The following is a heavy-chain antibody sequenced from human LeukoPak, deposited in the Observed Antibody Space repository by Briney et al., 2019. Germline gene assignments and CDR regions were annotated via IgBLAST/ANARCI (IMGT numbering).Heavy chain of an antibody. CDR3: ARSSAGRDY. D-gene: IGHD6-13*01. CDR2: IIPILGIA. CDR1: GGTFSSYA. V-gene: IGHV1-69*04. Sequence: SVKISCKASGGTFSSYAISWVRQAPGQGLEWMGRIIPILGIANYAQKFQGRVTITADKSTSTAYMELSSLRSEDTAVYYCARSSAGRDYWGQGTLVTVSS. J-gene: IGHJ4*02.